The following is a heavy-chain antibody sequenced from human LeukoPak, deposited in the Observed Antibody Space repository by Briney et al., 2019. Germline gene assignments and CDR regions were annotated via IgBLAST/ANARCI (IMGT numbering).Heavy chain of an antibody. CDR1: GYSFTSYW. CDR2: IYPGDSDT. V-gene: IGHV5-51*01. D-gene: IGHD5-18*01. Sequence: GESLKIFCKGSGYSFTSYWIGWVRQMTGKGLEWMGIIYPGDSDTRYSPSFQGQVTISADKSISTAYLQLSSLKASDTAMYYCARHTAMALDAFVIWGQGTMVTVSS. J-gene: IGHJ3*02. CDR3: ARHTAMALDAFVI.